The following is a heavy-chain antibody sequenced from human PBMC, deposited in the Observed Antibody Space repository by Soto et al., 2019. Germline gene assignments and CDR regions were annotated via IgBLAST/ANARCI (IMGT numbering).Heavy chain of an antibody. Sequence: GGSLRLSCAASGFTFSSYWMHWVRQAPGKGLVWVSRINSNGSSTSYADSVKGRFTISRDNSKNTLYLQMNSLRAEDTAVYYCAKDLSKVYNSGYWGQGTLVTVSS. CDR1: GFTFSSYW. CDR2: INSNGSST. CDR3: AKDLSKVYNSGY. D-gene: IGHD1-1*01. V-gene: IGHV3-74*01. J-gene: IGHJ4*02.